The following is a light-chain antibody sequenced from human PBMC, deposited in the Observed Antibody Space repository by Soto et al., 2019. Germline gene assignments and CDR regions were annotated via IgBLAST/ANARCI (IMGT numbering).Light chain of an antibody. V-gene: IGKV1-5*01. CDR3: QQYNSYSRYT. J-gene: IGKJ2*01. CDR1: QSISSW. CDR2: DAS. Sequence: DIQMTQSPSTLSASVGDRVTITCRASQSISSWLAWYQQKPGKAPKLLIYDASSLGSGVPSRFSGSGSGTEFTLTISSLQPDDLANYECQQYNSYSRYTFGQGTELEIK.